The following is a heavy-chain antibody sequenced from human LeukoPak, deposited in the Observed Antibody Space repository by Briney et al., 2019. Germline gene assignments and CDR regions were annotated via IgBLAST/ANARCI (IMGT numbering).Heavy chain of an antibody. CDR3: AKEAPHTAVLIALPEWNYIDS. D-gene: IGHD2-21*01. CDR1: KFTITNNC. J-gene: IGHJ4*02. Sequence: GGSLGLSCAASKFTITNNCRIWVRQAPGKGLDGGRSFYIDSVKGRLTFSRDTSRNTFYLQLNNLRVGDTAVYYCAKEAPHTAVLIALPEWNYIDSWGRGILVSVSS. V-gene: IGHV3-53*01. CDR2: GGRS.